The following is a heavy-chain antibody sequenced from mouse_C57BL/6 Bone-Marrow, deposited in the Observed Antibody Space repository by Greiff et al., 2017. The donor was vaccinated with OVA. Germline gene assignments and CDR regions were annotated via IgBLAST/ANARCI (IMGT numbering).Heavy chain of an antibody. CDR3: TTRAYGLELRHYFDY. CDR2: IDPENGDT. J-gene: IGHJ2*01. CDR1: GFNIKDDY. D-gene: IGHD1-1*01. V-gene: IGHV14-4*01. Sequence: VQLKESGAELVRPGASVKLSCTASGFNIKDDYMHWVKQRPEQGLEWIGWIDPENGDTEYASKFQGKATITADTSSNTAYLQLSSLQSEDTAVYYCTTRAYGLELRHYFDYWGQGTTLTVSS.